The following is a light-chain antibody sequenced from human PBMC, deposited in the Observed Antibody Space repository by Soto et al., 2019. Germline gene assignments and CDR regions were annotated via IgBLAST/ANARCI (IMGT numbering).Light chain of an antibody. J-gene: IGLJ3*02. Sequence: QSVLTQPASVSGSPGQSITISCTGTSSDVGGYNYVSWYQQHPGKAPKLMICDVSNRPSGVSNRFSGSKSGNTASLTISGLQAEDEADYYCSSYTSSSTLGGVFGGGTKLTVL. V-gene: IGLV2-14*01. CDR1: SSDVGGYNY. CDR3: SSYTSSSTLGGV. CDR2: DVS.